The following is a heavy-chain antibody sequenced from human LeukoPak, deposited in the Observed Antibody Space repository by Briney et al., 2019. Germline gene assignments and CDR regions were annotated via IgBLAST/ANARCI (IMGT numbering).Heavy chain of an antibody. V-gene: IGHV4-59*04. CDR1: GGSISSYY. Sequence: SETLSLTCTVSGGSISSYYWSWIRQPPGKGLEWIGNIYYSGSTSYNPSLKSRVTISVDTSRNQFSLKLTSVTAADTAVYYCAREGSGAGQDYWGQGTLVTVSS. CDR2: IYYSGST. J-gene: IGHJ4*02. CDR3: AREGSGAGQDY. D-gene: IGHD1-26*01.